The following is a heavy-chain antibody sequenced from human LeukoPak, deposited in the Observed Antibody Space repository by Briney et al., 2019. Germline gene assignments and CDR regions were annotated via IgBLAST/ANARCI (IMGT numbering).Heavy chain of an antibody. D-gene: IGHD2-2*01. V-gene: IGHV1-2*06. CDR2: INPNSGDT. Sequence: GASVKVSCRASGYTFTGYHMHWVRQAPGQGLEWMGRINPNSGDTNYAQNFQGRVTMTRDTSINTAYMELSRLRSDDTAVYYCARDYCSSTSCLCDYWGQGTLVTVSS. J-gene: IGHJ4*02. CDR1: GYTFTGYH. CDR3: ARDYCSSTSCLCDY.